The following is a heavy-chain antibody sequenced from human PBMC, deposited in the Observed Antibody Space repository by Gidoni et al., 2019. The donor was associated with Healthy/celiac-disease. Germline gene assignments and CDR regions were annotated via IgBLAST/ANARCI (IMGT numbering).Heavy chain of an antibody. CDR2: VAPEDGET. CDR3: ATESSYGDYRSGARFDP. D-gene: IGHD4-17*01. J-gene: IGHJ5*02. Sequence: EVQLVQSGAEVKKPGATVKISCKVSGSTFTDYYMHWLQPAPGKGLEWMGLVAPEDGETIYAEKFQGRVTITADTSTDTAYMELSSLRSEDTAVYYCATESSYGDYRSGARFDPWGQGTLVTVSS. CDR1: GSTFTDYY. V-gene: IGHV1-69-2*01.